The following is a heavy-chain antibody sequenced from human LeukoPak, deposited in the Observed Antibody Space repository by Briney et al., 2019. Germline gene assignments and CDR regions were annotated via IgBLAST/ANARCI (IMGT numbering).Heavy chain of an antibody. J-gene: IGHJ4*02. V-gene: IGHV3-53*01. D-gene: IGHD1-14*01. Sequence: GGSLRLSCAASGFTVSSSYMSWVRQAPGKGLEWVSVIYSGGSTYYADSVKGRFTISRDNSRNTLYLQMNSLRAEDTAVYYCARGEGGILATPEDYWGQGTLVTVSS. CDR3: ARGEGGILATPEDY. CDR1: GFTVSSSY. CDR2: IYSGGST.